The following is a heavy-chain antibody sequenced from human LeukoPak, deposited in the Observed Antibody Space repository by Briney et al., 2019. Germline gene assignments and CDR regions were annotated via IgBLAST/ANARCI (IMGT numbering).Heavy chain of an antibody. CDR3: ARCLKEDFWSGYYGPSYYFDY. V-gene: IGHV1-69*13. D-gene: IGHD3-3*01. CDR2: INPFLGTA. Sequence: ASVKVSCKASRGSYSHYAISWVGPAPGRELAWLGGINPFLGTANYAQKFQDRVTNTAHESTNTAYMELSSLRSRDTAVYYCARCLKEDFWSGYYGPSYYFDYWGEGAMVAVSS. J-gene: IGHJ4*02. CDR1: RGSYSHYA.